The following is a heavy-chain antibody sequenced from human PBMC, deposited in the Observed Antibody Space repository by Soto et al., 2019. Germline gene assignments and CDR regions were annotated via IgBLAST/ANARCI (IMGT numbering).Heavy chain of an antibody. CDR1: GGSISSSSYY. V-gene: IGHV4-39*01. CDR3: ARPSIVVASMDV. J-gene: IGHJ6*03. CDR2: IYYSGST. Sequence: XETLSLTCTVSGGSISSSSYYWGWIRQPPGKGLEWIGSIYYSGSTYYNPSLKSRVTISVDTSKNQFSLKLSSVTAADTAVYYFARPSIVVASMDVWGKGTTGTVFS. D-gene: IGHD2-15*01.